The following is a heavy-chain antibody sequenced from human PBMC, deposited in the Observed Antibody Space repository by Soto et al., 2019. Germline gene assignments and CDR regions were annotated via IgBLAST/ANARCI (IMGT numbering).Heavy chain of an antibody. Sequence: PSETLSLTCTVSGGSTSSYYRSWIRQPPGKGLEWIGYIYYSGSTNYNPSLKSRVTISVDTSKNQFSLKLSSVTAADTAVYYCARSRGYWYFDLWGRGTLVTVSS. CDR1: GGSTSSYY. CDR2: IYYSGST. CDR3: ARSRGYWYFDL. D-gene: IGHD5-12*01. J-gene: IGHJ2*01. V-gene: IGHV4-59*01.